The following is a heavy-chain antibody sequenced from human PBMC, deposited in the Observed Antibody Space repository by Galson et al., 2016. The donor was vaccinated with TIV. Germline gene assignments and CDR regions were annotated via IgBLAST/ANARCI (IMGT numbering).Heavy chain of an antibody. Sequence: SLRLSCAASGFIFSSYSMNWVRQAPGKGLEWVSSISISSSYIYYADSVKGRFTISGDNAKNSLFLQMNSLSAEATAVYYCASDDPDYRSGDYQDAFDIWGRGTMVTVSS. CDR1: GFIFSSYS. V-gene: IGHV3-21*01. D-gene: IGHD3-3*01. J-gene: IGHJ3*02. CDR3: ASDDPDYRSGDYQDAFDI. CDR2: ISISSSYI.